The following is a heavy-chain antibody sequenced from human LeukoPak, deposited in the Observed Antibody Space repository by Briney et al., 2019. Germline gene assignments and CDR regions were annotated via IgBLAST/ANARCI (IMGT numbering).Heavy chain of an antibody. J-gene: IGHJ4*02. CDR3: AIISYDY. CDR1: GFTISSNY. Sequence: GGSLRLSCAASGFTISSNYMSWVRQAPGKGLEWVSVIYSGGSTYYADSVKGRFTISRDKSKNTLYLQMNSLRAEDTAVYYCAIISYDYWGQGTLVTVSS. CDR2: IYSGGST. D-gene: IGHD3-3*02. V-gene: IGHV3-53*01.